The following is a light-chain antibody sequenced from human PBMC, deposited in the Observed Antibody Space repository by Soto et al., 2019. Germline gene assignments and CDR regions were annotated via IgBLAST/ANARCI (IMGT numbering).Light chain of an antibody. CDR3: SSYTGSRTLD. Sequence: QSVLTQPASVSGSPGQSITISCTGTSSDVGGYNYVSWYQQHPGKAPKLMIYEVSNRPSGVSNRFSGSKSGNTASLTISGLQADDEADYYCSSYTGSRTLDFGTGTKLTVL. J-gene: IGLJ1*01. CDR2: EVS. CDR1: SSDVGGYNY. V-gene: IGLV2-14*01.